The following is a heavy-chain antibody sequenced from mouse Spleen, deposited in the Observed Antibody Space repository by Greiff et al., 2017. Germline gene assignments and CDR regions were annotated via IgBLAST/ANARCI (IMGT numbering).Heavy chain of an antibody. V-gene: IGHV1-15*01. Sequence: QVQLQQSGAELVRPGASVTLSCKASGYTFTDYEMHWVKQTPVHGLEWIGAIDPETGGTAYNQKFKGKAILTADKSSSTAYMELRSLTSEDSAVYYCTREVNYAMDYWGQGTSVTVSS. J-gene: IGHJ4*01. CDR1: GYTFTDYE. CDR2: IDPETGGT. D-gene: IGHD2-2*01. CDR3: TREVNYAMDY.